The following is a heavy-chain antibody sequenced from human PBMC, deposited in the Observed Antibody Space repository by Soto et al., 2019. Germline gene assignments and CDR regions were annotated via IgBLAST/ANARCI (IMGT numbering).Heavy chain of an antibody. CDR3: ARVEYYDFWSGSRPLDY. CDR2: IKQDGSEK. D-gene: IGHD3-3*01. Sequence: GGSLRLSCAASGFTFSSYWMSWVRQAPGKGLEWVANIKQDGSEKYYVDSVKGRFTISRDNAKNSLYLQMNSLRAEDTAVYYCARVEYYDFWSGSRPLDYWGQGTLGTVSS. CDR1: GFTFSSYW. V-gene: IGHV3-7*03. J-gene: IGHJ4*02.